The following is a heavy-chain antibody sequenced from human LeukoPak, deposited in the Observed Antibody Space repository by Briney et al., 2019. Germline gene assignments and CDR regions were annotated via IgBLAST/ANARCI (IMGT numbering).Heavy chain of an antibody. J-gene: IGHJ3*02. Sequence: GSLRLSCGASGFTFSDYYMSWIRQAPGKGLEWVSYISSSGSTIYYADSVKGRFTISRDNAKNSLYLQMNSLRAEDTAVYYCARDERTLHYYDSSGYAFDIWGQGTMVTVSS. CDR2: ISSSGSTI. CDR3: ARDERTLHYYDSSGYAFDI. CDR1: GFTFSDYY. D-gene: IGHD3-22*01. V-gene: IGHV3-11*01.